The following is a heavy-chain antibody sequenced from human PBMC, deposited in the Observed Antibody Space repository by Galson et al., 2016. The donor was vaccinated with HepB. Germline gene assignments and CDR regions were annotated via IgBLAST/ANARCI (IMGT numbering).Heavy chain of an antibody. CDR3: ARDLRSDWLPENWFDP. CDR2: IKSDGSST. V-gene: IGHV3-74*01. J-gene: IGHJ5*02. Sequence: SLRLSCAASGFTFSSYWMHWVRQALGKGLVWVSRIKSDGSSTSYADSVKGRFTISRDNAKNTLYLQMNSLRAEDTAVYYCARDLRSDWLPENWFDPWGQGTLVTVSS. CDR1: GFTFSSYW. D-gene: IGHD3-9*01.